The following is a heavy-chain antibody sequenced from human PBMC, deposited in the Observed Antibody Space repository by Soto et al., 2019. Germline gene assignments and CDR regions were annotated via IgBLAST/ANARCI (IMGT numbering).Heavy chain of an antibody. V-gene: IGHV4-31*03. CDR1: GGSISSGGYY. D-gene: IGHD2-15*01. Sequence: QVQLQESRPGMVKPSQTLSLTCTVSGGSISSGGYYWSWIRQHPGKGLEWIGYIYYSGSTYYNPSRKSRVTIAVETSQYQFAQKLSSVTAADTVVYYSARRCYGPISSGGSCWDYWGKGTLVTVSS. CDR2: IYYSGST. J-gene: IGHJ4*02. CDR3: ARRCYGPISSGGSCWDY.